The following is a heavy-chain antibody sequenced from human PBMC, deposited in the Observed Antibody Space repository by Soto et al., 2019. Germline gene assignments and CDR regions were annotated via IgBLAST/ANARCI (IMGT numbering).Heavy chain of an antibody. D-gene: IGHD6-19*01. J-gene: IGHJ3*02. Sequence: GGSLRLSCAASGFTFSSYAMSWVRQAPGKGLEWVSAVSGRGDALYYADSVKGRFTISRDNSKNTVYLQMNRLRVEDTALYYCTKGRGTSDFYFSGDAFDIWGQGTMVTVSS. V-gene: IGHV3-23*01. CDR1: GFTFSSYA. CDR3: TKGRGTSDFYFSGDAFDI. CDR2: VSGRGDAL.